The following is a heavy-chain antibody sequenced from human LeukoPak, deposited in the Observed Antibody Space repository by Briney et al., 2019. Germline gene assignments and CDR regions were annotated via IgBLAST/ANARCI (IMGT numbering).Heavy chain of an antibody. J-gene: IGHJ3*02. CDR2: ISYDGSNK. CDR3: AKGIGSGLYAFDI. CDR1: GFTFSSYG. V-gene: IGHV3-30*18. Sequence: PGGSLRLSCAASGFTFSSYGMHWVRQAPGKGLEWVAVISYDGSNKYYADSVKGRFTISRDNSKNTLYLQMNSLRAEDTAVYYCAKGIGSGLYAFDIWGQGTMVTVSS. D-gene: IGHD3-10*01.